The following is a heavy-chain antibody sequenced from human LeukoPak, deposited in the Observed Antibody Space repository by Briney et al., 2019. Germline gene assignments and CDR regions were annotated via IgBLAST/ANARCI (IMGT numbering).Heavy chain of an antibody. J-gene: IGHJ4*02. V-gene: IGHV3-30*18. CDR1: GFTFSSYG. Sequence: PGGSLRLSCAASGFTFSSYGMHWVRQAPGKGLEWVAVISYDGSNKYYADSVKGRFTISRDNSKSTLYLQMNSLRAEDTAVYYCAKAVAAAGNRAFDYWGQGTLVTVSS. CDR3: AKAVAAAGNRAFDY. D-gene: IGHD6-13*01. CDR2: ISYDGSNK.